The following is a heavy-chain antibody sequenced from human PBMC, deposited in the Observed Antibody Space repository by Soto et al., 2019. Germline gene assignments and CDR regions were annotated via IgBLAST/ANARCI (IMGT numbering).Heavy chain of an antibody. D-gene: IGHD5-18*01. Sequence: PSQTLSLTCAISGDSVSTNSAIWNWIRQSPSRGLEWLGRTYYRSRWHNDYAESVKSRITINPDTSKNQFSLKLSSVTAADTAVYYCARSYGSCIDYWGQGTLVTVSS. V-gene: IGHV6-1*01. CDR2: TYYRSRWHN. CDR3: ARSYGSCIDY. J-gene: IGHJ4*02. CDR1: GDSVSTNSAI.